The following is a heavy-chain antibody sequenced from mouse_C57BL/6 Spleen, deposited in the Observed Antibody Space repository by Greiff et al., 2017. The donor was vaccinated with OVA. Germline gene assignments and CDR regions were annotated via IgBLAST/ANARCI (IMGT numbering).Heavy chain of an antibody. CDR1: GYTFTSYW. D-gene: IGHD4-1*01. Sequence: QVQLQQPGAELVRPGTSVKLSCKASGYTFTSYWMHWVKQRPGQGLEWIGVIDPTDSYTNYNQKFKGKATLTVDTSSSTAYMQLSSLTSEDSAVYYCASRLTGTEVAYWGQGTLVTVSA. J-gene: IGHJ3*01. CDR3: ASRLTGTEVAY. V-gene: IGHV1-59*01. CDR2: IDPTDSYT.